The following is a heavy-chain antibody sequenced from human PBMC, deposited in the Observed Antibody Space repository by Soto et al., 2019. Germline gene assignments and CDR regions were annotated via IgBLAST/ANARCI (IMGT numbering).Heavy chain of an antibody. CDR2: IYYSGST. J-gene: IGHJ5*02. CDR3: ARRERAAGTDWWFDP. V-gene: IGHV4-39*01. CDR1: GGSISSSSFH. Sequence: PSETLSLTCPVSGGSISSSSFHWGWIRQPPGKGLEWIGSIYYSGSTYYSPSLKSQVTISVDTSKNQFSLKLSSVTAADTAVYYCARRERAAGTDWWFDPWGQGTLVTVSS. D-gene: IGHD6-13*01.